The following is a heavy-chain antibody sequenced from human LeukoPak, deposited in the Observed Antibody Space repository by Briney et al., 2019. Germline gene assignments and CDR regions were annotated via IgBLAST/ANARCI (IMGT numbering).Heavy chain of an antibody. CDR2: INPTGGST. D-gene: IGHD3-9*01. J-gene: IGHJ6*02. V-gene: IGHV1-46*01. Sequence: GASVKVSCKASGYTFPSYFMHWVRQAPGQGLEWMGIINPTGGSTTYAQKSQGRVTMTRDTSTSTVYMELRSLRSDDTAVYYCARDTRYGILTGSYGMDVWGQGTTVTVSS. CDR3: ARDTRYGILTGSYGMDV. CDR1: GYTFPSYF.